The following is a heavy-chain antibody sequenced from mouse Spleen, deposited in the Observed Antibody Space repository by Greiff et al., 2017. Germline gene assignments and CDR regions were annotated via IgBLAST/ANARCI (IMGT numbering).Heavy chain of an antibody. CDR2: ISSGGGNT. J-gene: IGHJ2*01. V-gene: IGHV5-9*03. D-gene: IGHD1-1*01. Sequence: EVHLVESGGGLVKPGGSLKLSCAASGFTFSSYTMSWVRQTPEKRLEWVATISSGGGNTYYPDSVKGRFTISRDNAKNTLYLQMSSLRSEDTALYYCARYPYIYYYFDYWGQGTTLTVSS. CDR3: ARYPYIYYYFDY. CDR1: GFTFSSYT.